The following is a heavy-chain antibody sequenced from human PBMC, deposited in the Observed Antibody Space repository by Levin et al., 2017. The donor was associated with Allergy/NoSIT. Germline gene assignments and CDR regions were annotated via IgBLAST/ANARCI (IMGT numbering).Heavy chain of an antibody. V-gene: IGHV4-39*02. CDR2: VYYAGGT. J-gene: IGHJ4*02. CDR3: GRAGDDYNPNYCED. D-gene: IGHD5-24*01. Sequence: PSETLSLTCTVSGASVVSGNSYWGWIRQPPGKGLEWIGNVYYAGGTNSDPSLKSRVTMSVDTSKNQFSLSLRSVTSADTAVYFCGRAGDDYNPNYCEDWGQGILVTVSS. CDR1: GASVVSGNSY.